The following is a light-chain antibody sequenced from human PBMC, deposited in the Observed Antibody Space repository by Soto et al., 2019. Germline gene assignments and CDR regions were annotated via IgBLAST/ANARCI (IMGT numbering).Light chain of an antibody. CDR1: QTIDSS. CDR3: QQYKNYSWT. Sequence: DIQLTQSPSTLSASVGDRVTITCRTSQTIDSSLAWYQQKPGKAPQVLIYKASSLESGVPSRFSGSESGTEFTLTISSLQPDDSATYYCQQYKNYSWTFGQGTKVEIK. V-gene: IGKV1-5*03. CDR2: KAS. J-gene: IGKJ1*01.